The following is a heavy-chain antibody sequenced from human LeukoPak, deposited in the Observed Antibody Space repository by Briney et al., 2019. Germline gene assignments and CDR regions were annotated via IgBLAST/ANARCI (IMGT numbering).Heavy chain of an antibody. D-gene: IGHD2-2*01. V-gene: IGHV4-34*01. CDR2: ITQSGRG. CDR1: GGSFGSYY. CDR3: ARLPDGMRADS. J-gene: IGHJ5*02. Sequence: SETLSLTCAVYGGSFGSYYWGWIRQPPGKGLEWIGEITQSGRGNYNPSLKSRVTISVDTSKNQFSLNLRSATAADTALYFCARLPDGMRADSWGQGTLVTVSS.